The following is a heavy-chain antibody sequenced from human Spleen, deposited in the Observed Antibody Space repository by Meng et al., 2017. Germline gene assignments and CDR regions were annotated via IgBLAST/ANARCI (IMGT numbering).Heavy chain of an antibody. CDR1: CYTVTNYD. CDR3: ARGPSSSWRYYYYYGMDV. V-gene: IGHV1-8*03. J-gene: IGHJ6*02. Sequence: ASVKVSCKASCYTVTNYDINCVRQATGQGLEWMKWMNANSGNTGYAQKLWVRVTFTRNTSINTAHMDLSSLRSEDTAVYYCARGPSSSWRYYYYYGMDVWGQGTTVTVSS. CDR2: MNANSGNT. D-gene: IGHD6-13*01.